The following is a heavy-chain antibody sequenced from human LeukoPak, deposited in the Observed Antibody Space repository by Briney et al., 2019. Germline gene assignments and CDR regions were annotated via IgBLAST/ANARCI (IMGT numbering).Heavy chain of an antibody. CDR2: IYHSGST. V-gene: IGHV4-38-2*02. J-gene: IGHJ4*02. CDR3: ARDQAYCGGDCYFDF. CDR1: DYSISSAYY. D-gene: IGHD2-21*02. Sequence: SETLSLTCAVSDYSISSAYYWGWIRQPPGKGLEWIGSIYHSGSTDYNPSLKSRVTISVDTSKSQFSLKLRSVTAADTAVYYCARDQAYCGGDCYFDFWGQGTLVTVSS.